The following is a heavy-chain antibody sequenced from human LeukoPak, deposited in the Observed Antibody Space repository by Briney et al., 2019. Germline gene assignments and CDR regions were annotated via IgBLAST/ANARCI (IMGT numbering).Heavy chain of an antibody. V-gene: IGHV1-2*02. CDR3: ARGLVIAITGDAFDL. CDR1: GYRFTGYY. J-gene: IGHJ3*01. D-gene: IGHD2-21*01. Sequence: ASVKVSCKASGYRFTGYYMHWVRQAPGQGLEWMGWINPNSGGTKYAQKFQGRVTMTRDTSISTVYMELSRQGSDDTAVSYCARGLVIAITGDAFDLWGQGTMVTVSS. CDR2: INPNSGGT.